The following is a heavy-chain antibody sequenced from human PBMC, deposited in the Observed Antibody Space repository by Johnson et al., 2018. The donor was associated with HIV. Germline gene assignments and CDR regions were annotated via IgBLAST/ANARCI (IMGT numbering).Heavy chain of an antibody. J-gene: IGHJ3*02. D-gene: IGHD1-26*01. CDR2: IKQDGSEK. Sequence: VQLVESGGSLVQPGGSLRLSCAASGFTFSSYWMSWVRQAPGKGLEWVANIKQDGSEKSYVDSVKGRFTISRDNANNSLSLQMSVLRADETAVYYCVRETREASFDIWGQGTMVTVSS. V-gene: IGHV3-7*03. CDR1: GFTFSSYW. CDR3: VRETREASFDI.